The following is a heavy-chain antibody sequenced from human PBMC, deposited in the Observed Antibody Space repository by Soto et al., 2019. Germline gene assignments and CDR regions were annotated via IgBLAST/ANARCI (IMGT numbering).Heavy chain of an antibody. CDR1: GYTFTSYD. Sequence: QVQLVQSGAEVKKPGASVKVSCKASGYTFTSYDVNWVRQATGQGLEWMGWMNPNSGNTGYAQKFQGRVPMTRNTSISTAYMELRGLRSEDTAVYYCARELTMIVDNWGQGTLVAVSS. CDR2: MNPNSGNT. J-gene: IGHJ4*02. V-gene: IGHV1-8*01. CDR3: ARELTMIVDN. D-gene: IGHD3-22*01.